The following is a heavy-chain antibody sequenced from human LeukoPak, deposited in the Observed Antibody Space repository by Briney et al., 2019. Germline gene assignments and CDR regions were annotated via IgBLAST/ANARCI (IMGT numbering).Heavy chain of an antibody. CDR3: ARVVVGYYDILTGYGRGGYFDY. V-gene: IGHV3-66*01. J-gene: IGHJ4*02. D-gene: IGHD3-9*01. Sequence: PGGSLRLSCAASGFTVSSNYMSWVRQAPGKGLEWVSVIYSGGSTYYADSVKGRFTISRDNSKNTLYLQMNSLRAEDTAVYYCARVVVGYYDILTGYGRGGYFDYWGQGTLVTVSS. CDR2: IYSGGST. CDR1: GFTVSSNY.